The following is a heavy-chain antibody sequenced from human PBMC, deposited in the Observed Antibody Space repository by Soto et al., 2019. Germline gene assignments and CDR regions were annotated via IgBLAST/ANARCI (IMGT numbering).Heavy chain of an antibody. D-gene: IGHD3-16*01. Sequence: GGSLRLSCAASGFTFSSYVMHWVRQAPGKGLEWVADIWNDGTNKYYADSVKGRFTISRDSSKDTLYLQMNSLSAEDTAVYYCARDHLPFEFGGVSTFDYWGQGTLVTVSS. CDR3: ARDHLPFEFGGVSTFDY. J-gene: IGHJ4*02. V-gene: IGHV3-33*01. CDR1: GFTFSSYV. CDR2: IWNDGTNK.